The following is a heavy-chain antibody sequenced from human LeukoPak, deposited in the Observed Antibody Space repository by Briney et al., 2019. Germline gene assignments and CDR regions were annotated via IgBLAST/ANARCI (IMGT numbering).Heavy chain of an antibody. CDR2: IYYSGST. D-gene: IGHD6-19*01. V-gene: IGHV4-59*01. CDR3: ARVYTSGWPRTADV. J-gene: IGHJ6*04. CDR1: GGSINDYY. Sequence: SETLFLTCTVSGGSINDYYWTWIRQPPGKGLHWLGHIYYSGSTKYNPSLNNRVTMSVDTSKNQFSLKLDAVTAADTAVYYCARVYTSGWPRTADVWGKGTRVTVSS.